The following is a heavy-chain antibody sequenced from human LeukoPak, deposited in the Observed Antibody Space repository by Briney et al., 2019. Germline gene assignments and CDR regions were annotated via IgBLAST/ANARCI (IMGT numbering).Heavy chain of an antibody. CDR1: GYTFTSYD. J-gene: IGHJ5*02. D-gene: IGHD1-26*01. Sequence: ASVKVSCKGSGYTFTSYDINWVRQATRQGLEWMGWMNPNSGNTGYAQKFQGWVTMTRDTSISTAYMELSRLRSDDTAVYYCARGSSGSRSYNWFDPWGQGTLVTVSS. CDR2: MNPNSGNT. CDR3: ARGSSGSRSYNWFDP. V-gene: IGHV1-8*01.